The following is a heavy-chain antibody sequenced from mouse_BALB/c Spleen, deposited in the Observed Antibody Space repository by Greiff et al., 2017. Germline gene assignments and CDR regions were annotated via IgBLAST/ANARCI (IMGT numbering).Heavy chain of an antibody. CDR3: ASSPYYGDPFAY. Sequence: VQLVESGPGLVQPSQSLSITCTVSGFSLTSYGVHWVRQSPGKGLEWLGVIWSGGSTDYNAAFISRLSISKDNSKSQVFFKMNSLQADDTAIYYCASSPYYGDPFAYWGQGTLVTVSA. V-gene: IGHV2-4-1*01. CDR2: IWSGGST. J-gene: IGHJ3*01. CDR1: GFSLTSYG. D-gene: IGHD2-13*01.